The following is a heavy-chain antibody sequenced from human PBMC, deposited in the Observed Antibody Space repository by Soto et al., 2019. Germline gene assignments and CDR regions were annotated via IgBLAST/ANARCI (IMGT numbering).Heavy chain of an antibody. CDR2: IYYGGST. CDR1: GGSISSSSYY. D-gene: IGHD3-10*01. Sequence: SETLSLTCTVSGGSISSSSYYWGWIRQPPGKGLEWIGYIYYGGSTNYNPSLKSRVTISVDTSKNQFSLKLSSVTAADTAVYYCARVTGFGELLWFYFDYWGQGTLVTVSS. J-gene: IGHJ4*02. CDR3: ARVTGFGELLWFYFDY. V-gene: IGHV4-39*07.